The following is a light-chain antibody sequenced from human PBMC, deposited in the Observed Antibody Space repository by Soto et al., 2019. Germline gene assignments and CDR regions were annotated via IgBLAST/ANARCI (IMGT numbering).Light chain of an antibody. CDR3: QQYDSYPWT. V-gene: IGKV1-5*01. CDR2: DAS. CDR1: QSINKW. J-gene: IGKJ1*01. Sequence: DIQMTQSPSTLSASVGDRVTITCRASQSINKWLAWYHQKPGKAPKLLIYDASSLNSGAPSRFSGRGSGTEFTLTISSVQPDDFAAYYCQQYDSYPWTFGQGTKVDNK.